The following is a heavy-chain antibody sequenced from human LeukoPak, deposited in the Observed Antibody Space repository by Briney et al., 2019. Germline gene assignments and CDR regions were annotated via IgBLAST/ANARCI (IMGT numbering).Heavy chain of an antibody. CDR3: AKGTDRGWYYFDH. Sequence: PGGSLRLSCAASGFTFSTYDMSWVRQAPGKGLEWASGFSGSGSGTYYADSVKGRFTISRDNSRNTLFLQMSSLRAEDTAVYHCAKGTDRGWYYFDHWGQGTLVTVSS. CDR1: GFTFSTYD. D-gene: IGHD6-19*01. V-gene: IGHV3-23*01. J-gene: IGHJ4*02. CDR2: FSGSGSGT.